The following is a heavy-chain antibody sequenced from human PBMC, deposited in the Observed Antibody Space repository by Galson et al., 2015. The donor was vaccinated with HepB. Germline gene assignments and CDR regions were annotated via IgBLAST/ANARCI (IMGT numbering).Heavy chain of an antibody. D-gene: IGHD6-19*01. CDR1: GGSFSGYY. CDR2: INPSGGT. CDR3: ARAGTVFDY. V-gene: IGHV4-34*01. Sequence: LSLTCAVYGGSFSGYYWSWIRQPPGKGLEWIGEINPSGGTNYNPSLKSRVTISVDTSKNQFSLKLSSVTAADTAVYYCARAGTVFDYWGQGTLVTVSS. J-gene: IGHJ4*02.